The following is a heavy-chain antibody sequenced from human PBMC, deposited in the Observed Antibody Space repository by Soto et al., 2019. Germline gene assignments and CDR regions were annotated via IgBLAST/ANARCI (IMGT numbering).Heavy chain of an antibody. J-gene: IGHJ5*02. Sequence: ASETLSLTCAVYSGSFSGYYWSWIRQPPGKGLEWIGEINHSGSTNYNPSLKSRVTISVDTSKNQFSLKLSSVTAADTAVYYCAIGGVVADNWFDPWGQGTLVTVSS. CDR1: SGSFSGYY. D-gene: IGHD2-15*01. V-gene: IGHV4-34*01. CDR3: AIGGVVADNWFDP. CDR2: INHSGST.